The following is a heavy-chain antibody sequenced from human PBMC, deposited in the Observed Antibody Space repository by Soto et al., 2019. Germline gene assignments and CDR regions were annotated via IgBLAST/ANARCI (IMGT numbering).Heavy chain of an antibody. Sequence: GASGRVSCKASGGTFSSYAISWVRQAPGQGLEWMGGIIPIFGTANYAQKFQGRVTITADESTSTAYMELSSLRSEDTAVYYCASRGYGSGSYSYYYYYGMDVWGQGTTVTVSS. CDR3: ASRGYGSGSYSYYYYYGMDV. CDR2: IIPIFGTA. V-gene: IGHV1-69*13. D-gene: IGHD3-10*01. J-gene: IGHJ6*02. CDR1: GGTFSSYA.